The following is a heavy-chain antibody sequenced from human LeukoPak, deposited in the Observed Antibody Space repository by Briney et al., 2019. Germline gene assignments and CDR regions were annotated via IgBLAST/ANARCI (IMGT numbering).Heavy chain of an antibody. CDR1: GGSISSGGYS. V-gene: IGHV4-30-2*01. D-gene: IGHD5-18*01. J-gene: IGHJ4*02. CDR2: IYHSGST. CDR3: ARVSDTAMVYYFDY. Sequence: SETLSLTCAVSGGSISSGGYSWSWIRQPPGKGLEWIRYIYHSGSTYYNPSLKSRVTISVDRSKNQFSLKLSSVTAADTAVYYCARVSDTAMVYYFDYWGQGTLVTVSS.